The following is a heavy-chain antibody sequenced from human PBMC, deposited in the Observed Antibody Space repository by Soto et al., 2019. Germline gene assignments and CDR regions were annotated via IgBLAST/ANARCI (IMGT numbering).Heavy chain of an antibody. CDR1: GYTFTDYG. Sequence: GNLVQSGAALTSPGASVKSSWKAPGYTFTDYGISWVRQAPGQGLEGMGWISAYNGNTNYAQKLQVRVTMTTDKSTRTAYMELRSLRSDDTSLYYCARDSSPVEYCGQGALLTVSS. CDR3: ARDSSPVEY. V-gene: IGHV1-18*01. J-gene: IGHJ4*02. CDR2: ISAYNGNT.